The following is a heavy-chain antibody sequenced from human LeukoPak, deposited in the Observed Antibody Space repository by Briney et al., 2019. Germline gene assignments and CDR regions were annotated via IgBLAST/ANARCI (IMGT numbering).Heavy chain of an antibody. Sequence: ASETLSLTCTVSGGSISSYYWSWIRQPPGKGLEWIGYIYYSGSTNYNPSLKSRVTISVDTSKNQFSLKLSSVTAADTAVYFCARGPYSYDSSGAFDIWGQGTMVTVSS. CDR3: ARGPYSYDSSGAFDI. J-gene: IGHJ3*02. D-gene: IGHD3-22*01. CDR1: GGSISSYY. V-gene: IGHV4-59*08. CDR2: IYYSGST.